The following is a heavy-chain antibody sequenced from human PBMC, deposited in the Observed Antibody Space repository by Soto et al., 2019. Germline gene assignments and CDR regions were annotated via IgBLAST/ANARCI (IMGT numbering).Heavy chain of an antibody. D-gene: IGHD2-15*01. CDR2: INPSGGST. J-gene: IGHJ4*02. Sequence: GASVKVSCKASGYTFTSYYVHWVRQAPGQGLEWMGIINPSGGSTSYAQKFQGRVTMTRDTSTSTVYMELSSLRSEDTAVYYCARGLMRDIVVVVALDYFDYWGQGTLVTVSS. CDR1: GYTFTSYY. V-gene: IGHV1-46*01. CDR3: ARGLMRDIVVVVALDYFDY.